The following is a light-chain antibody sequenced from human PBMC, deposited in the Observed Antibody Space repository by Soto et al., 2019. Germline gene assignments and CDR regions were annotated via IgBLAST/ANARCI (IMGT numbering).Light chain of an antibody. Sequence: EIVLTQSPGTLSLSPGERATLSCRASQSVSSSYLAWYQQKPGQAPRLLIYGASSRATGIPDRFSGSGSGTDFTLTINRLEPEDFVVYYCQQYGSSLLFTFGPGTKVDIK. J-gene: IGKJ3*01. CDR3: QQYGSSLLFT. V-gene: IGKV3-20*01. CDR2: GAS. CDR1: QSVSSSY.